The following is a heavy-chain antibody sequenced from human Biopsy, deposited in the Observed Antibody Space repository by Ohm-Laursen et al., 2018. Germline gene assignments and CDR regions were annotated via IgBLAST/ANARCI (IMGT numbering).Heavy chain of an antibody. D-gene: IGHD6-19*01. CDR1: GFTFGHYA. V-gene: IGHV3-33*01. CDR2: IWYDGTNE. Sequence: SLRLSCSASGFTFGHYAMHWVRQAPGKGLERISLIWYDGTNEDYADSVEGRFTISRDNSKNTLYLQINTLTLEDTAFYYCARGLSSGWYGYFDVWGRGTLVTVSS. J-gene: IGHJ2*01. CDR3: ARGLSSGWYGYFDV.